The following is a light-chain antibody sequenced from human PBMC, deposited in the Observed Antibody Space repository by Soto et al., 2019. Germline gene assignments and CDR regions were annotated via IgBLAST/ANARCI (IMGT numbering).Light chain of an antibody. V-gene: IGLV1-51*01. CDR1: SSNIGNNY. CDR2: DNN. CDR3: GTWDSSLSVV. J-gene: IGLJ2*01. Sequence: VLTQPPSVSAAPGQKVTISCSGSSSNIGNNYVSWYQQLPGTAPKLLIYDNNKRPSGIPDRFSGSKSGTSATLGITGLQTGDEADYYCGTWDSSLSVVFGGGTKVTVL.